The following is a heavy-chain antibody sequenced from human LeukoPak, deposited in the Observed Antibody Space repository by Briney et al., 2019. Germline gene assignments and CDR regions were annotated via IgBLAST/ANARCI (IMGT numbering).Heavy chain of an antibody. CDR1: GYNFPTYW. CDR3: ARGNYGSASV. V-gene: IGHV5-51*01. J-gene: IGHJ3*01. Sequence: GEALQISCNASGYNFPTYWIGWVRQMRGKGLKWMGINYPVDSDTRYSPYFQGQVTISADKSITTAYGQWSSLKASAPALYYCARGNYGSASVWGQGTMVTVSS. CDR2: NYPVDSDT. D-gene: IGHD1-7*01.